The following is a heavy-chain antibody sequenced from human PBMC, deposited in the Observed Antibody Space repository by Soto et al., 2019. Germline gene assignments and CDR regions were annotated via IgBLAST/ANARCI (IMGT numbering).Heavy chain of an antibody. J-gene: IGHJ4*02. CDR2: ISSSGSTI. CDR1: GFTFSSYE. Sequence: GGSLRLSCAASGFTFSSYEMNWVRQAPGKGLEWVSYISSSGSTIYYADSVKGRFTISRDNAKNSLYLQMNSLRAEDTAVYYCASVGEYYYDSSGYYYWGQGTLVTVYS. V-gene: IGHV3-48*03. CDR3: ASVGEYYYDSSGYYY. D-gene: IGHD3-22*01.